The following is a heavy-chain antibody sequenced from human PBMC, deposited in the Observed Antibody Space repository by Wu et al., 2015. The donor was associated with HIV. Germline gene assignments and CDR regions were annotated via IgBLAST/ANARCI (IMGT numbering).Heavy chain of an antibody. D-gene: IGHD6-19*01. CDR3: ARQRAYTSGWYIYDY. J-gene: IGHJ4*02. V-gene: IGHV1-8*02. CDR1: GYTFTSYG. Sequence: QVQLVQSGAEVKKPGASVKVSCKASGYTFTSYGISWVRQAPGQGLEWMGWMNPKSRNTGYAQKFQGRVTMTRDTSISTAYMELSSLRSEDTAVYYCARQRAYTSGWYIYDYWGQGTLVTVSS. CDR2: MNPKSRNT.